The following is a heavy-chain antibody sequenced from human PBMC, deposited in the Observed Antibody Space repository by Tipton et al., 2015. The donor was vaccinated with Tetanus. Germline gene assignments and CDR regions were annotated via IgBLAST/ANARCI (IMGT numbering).Heavy chain of an antibody. V-gene: IGHV4-61*08. CDR2: ISDSGLT. Sequence: TLSLTCSVSGASLRSGDYNWSWIRQPPGKGLEWLAYISDSGLTNSNYFLKSRITISRDTSRNQFSLKLTSVTAADTAVYYCTRANHEFPKKGPFDSWGQGTLVFVS. CDR1: GASLRSGDYN. D-gene: IGHD3-10*01. J-gene: IGHJ4*02. CDR3: TRANHEFPKKGPFDS.